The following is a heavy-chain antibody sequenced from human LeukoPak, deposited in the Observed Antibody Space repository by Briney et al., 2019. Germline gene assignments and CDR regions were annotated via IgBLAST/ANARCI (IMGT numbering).Heavy chain of an antibody. Sequence: GGSLRLSCAASGFTFSSYAMSWVRQAPGKGLEWVSAIGGSGGSTYYADSVKGRFTISRDNSKNTLYLQMNSLRAEDTAVYYCAKGWSRQQLVQDYWGQGTLVTVSS. CDR1: GFTFSSYA. D-gene: IGHD6-13*01. J-gene: IGHJ4*02. V-gene: IGHV3-23*01. CDR2: IGGSGGST. CDR3: AKGWSRQQLVQDY.